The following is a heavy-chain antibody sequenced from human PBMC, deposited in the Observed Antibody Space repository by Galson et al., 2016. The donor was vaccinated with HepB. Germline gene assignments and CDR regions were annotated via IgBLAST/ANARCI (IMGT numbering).Heavy chain of an antibody. CDR2: INHSGIT. J-gene: IGHJ3*02. CDR1: GGSFSGY. CDR3: ARHCGGGSCYRAFEI. V-gene: IGHV4-34*01. Sequence: SETLSLTCAVHGGSFSGYWSWIRQPPGKGLEWIGEINHSGITNYNPSLKSRVTISVDASKNQISLKLSSMTAADTAVYYCARHCGGGSCYRAFEIWGQGTTVTVSS. D-gene: IGHD2-15*01.